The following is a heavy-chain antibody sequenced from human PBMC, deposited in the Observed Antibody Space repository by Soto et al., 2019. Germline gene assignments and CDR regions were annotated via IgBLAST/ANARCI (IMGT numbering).Heavy chain of an antibody. V-gene: IGHV3-9*01. CDR1: GFTFDGYA. CDR3: AKSLVVVAANGAFDI. J-gene: IGHJ3*02. D-gene: IGHD2-15*01. Sequence: GGSMRLSCAASGFTFDGYAMHWVRQAPGKGLEWVSGISWNSGSIGYADSVKGRFTISRDNAKNSLYLQMNSLRAEDTALYYCAKSLVVVAANGAFDIWGQGTMVTVSS. CDR2: ISWNSGSI.